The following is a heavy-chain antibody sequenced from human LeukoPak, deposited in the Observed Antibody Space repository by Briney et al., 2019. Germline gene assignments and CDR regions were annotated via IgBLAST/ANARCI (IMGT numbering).Heavy chain of an antibody. CDR1: GGSISSSSYY. Sequence: SETLSLTCTVSGGSISSSSYYWGWIRQSPGKGLEWIGNIYYSGNTYYNPSLQSRVTISEDTSKNHFSLKLSSVTAADTAVYYCARSYSSGSNWFDPWGQGTLVTVSS. CDR2: IYYSGNT. D-gene: IGHD6-25*01. J-gene: IGHJ5*02. V-gene: IGHV4-39*02. CDR3: ARSYSSGSNWFDP.